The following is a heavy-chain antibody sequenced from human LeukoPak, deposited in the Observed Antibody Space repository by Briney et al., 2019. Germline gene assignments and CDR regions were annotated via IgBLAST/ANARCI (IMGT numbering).Heavy chain of an antibody. V-gene: IGHV3-9*01. CDR1: GFTFDDYA. CDR3: AKDTGYLAVAGWVDY. Sequence: GGSLRLSCAASGFTFDDYAMRWVRQAPGKGLGWVSGISWNSGSIGYADSVKGRFTISRDNAKNSLYLQMNSLRAEDTALYYCAKDTGYLAVAGWVDYWGQGTLVTVSS. CDR2: ISWNSGSI. D-gene: IGHD6-19*01. J-gene: IGHJ4*02.